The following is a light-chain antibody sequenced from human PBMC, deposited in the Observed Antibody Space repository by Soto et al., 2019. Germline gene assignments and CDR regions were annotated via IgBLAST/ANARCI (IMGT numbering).Light chain of an antibody. V-gene: IGKV3-11*01. Sequence: VLTQSPAILSLSPGERATLSCRASQSVARYLAWYQQKPGHSPRLLIYDASNRAPGIPARFSGGGSGTDFSLTISSLEPENFATYYWQHRSNWPLMFTFGQGTKLEI. J-gene: IGKJ2*01. CDR3: QHRSNWPLMFT. CDR2: DAS. CDR1: QSVARY.